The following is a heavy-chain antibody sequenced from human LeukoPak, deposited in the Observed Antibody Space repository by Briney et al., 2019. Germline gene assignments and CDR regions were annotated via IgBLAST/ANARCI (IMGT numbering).Heavy chain of an antibody. J-gene: IGHJ4*02. Sequence: GGSLRLSCEASGFTFGSVAMYWVREAPGNGLDGIAGMCGCGGSPHYADSVKGRFTISRDNSKNTVYLQINSLRAEDTAVYYCGKTTAGYSSGQKPAWPVDYWGQGTLVTVSS. V-gene: IGHV3-23*01. CDR1: GFTFGSVA. D-gene: IGHD5-18*01. CDR3: GKTTAGYSSGQKPAWPVDY. CDR2: MCGCGGSP.